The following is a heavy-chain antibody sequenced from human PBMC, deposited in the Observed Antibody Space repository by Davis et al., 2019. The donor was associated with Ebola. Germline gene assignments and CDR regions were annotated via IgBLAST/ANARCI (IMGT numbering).Heavy chain of an antibody. CDR2: MNPNSGNT. V-gene: IGHV1-8*01. CDR3: ARGDIVVVPAAMGYYYYGMDV. Sequence: ASVKVSCKASGYTFTSYDINWVRQATGQGLEWMGWMNPNSGNTGYAQKFQGRVTMTRNTSISTAYMELSSLRSEDTAVYYCARGDIVVVPAAMGYYYYGMDVWGQGTTVTVSS. D-gene: IGHD2-2*01. J-gene: IGHJ6*02. CDR1: GYTFTSYD.